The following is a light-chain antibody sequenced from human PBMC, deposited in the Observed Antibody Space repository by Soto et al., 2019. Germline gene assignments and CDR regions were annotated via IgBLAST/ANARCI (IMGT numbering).Light chain of an antibody. J-gene: IGKJ2*01. CDR1: QSVSAN. Sequence: EIVMTQSPATLSVSPGERATLSCRASQSVSANLAWYQHKPGQAPRLLIYGASTRATGIPDRFSGSGSGTDFTLTIGRLEPEDFAVYYCQQYGSSPGYTFGQGTKVDIK. CDR2: GAS. V-gene: IGKV3-20*01. CDR3: QQYGSSPGYT.